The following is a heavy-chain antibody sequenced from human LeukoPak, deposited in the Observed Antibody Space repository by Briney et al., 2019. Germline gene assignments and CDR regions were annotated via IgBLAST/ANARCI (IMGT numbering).Heavy chain of an antibody. D-gene: IGHD1-26*01. J-gene: IGHJ4*02. Sequence: GGSLRLSCAASGFTFSTYWMHWVRQVPGEGLVWVSRINTDGSSTTYADSVKGRFTISRDNAKNTLYLQMNSLRAEDTAVYYCATQWELRYWGQGTLVTVSS. V-gene: IGHV3-74*01. CDR1: GFTFSTYW. CDR2: INTDGSST. CDR3: ATQWELRY.